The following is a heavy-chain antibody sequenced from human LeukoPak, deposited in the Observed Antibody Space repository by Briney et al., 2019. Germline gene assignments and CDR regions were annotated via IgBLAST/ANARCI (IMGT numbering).Heavy chain of an antibody. D-gene: IGHD6-13*01. V-gene: IGHV1-69*04. CDR2: IIPILGIA. CDR3: ARGGPLSSTHK. Sequence: GASVKVSCKASGGTFSSYAISWVRQAPGQGLEWMGRIIPILGIANYAQKFQGRVTITADKSTSTAYMELSSLRSEDTAVYYCARGGPLSSTHKWGQGTLVTVSS. J-gene: IGHJ4*02. CDR1: GGTFSSYA.